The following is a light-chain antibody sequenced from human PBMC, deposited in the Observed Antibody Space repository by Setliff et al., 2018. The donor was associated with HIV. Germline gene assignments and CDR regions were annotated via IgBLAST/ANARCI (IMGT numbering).Light chain of an antibody. J-gene: IGLJ2*01. CDR2: EVS. CDR1: SSDVGGYNY. CDR3: SSYTSSSPDVV. Sequence: QSALTQPPSASGSPGQSVTISCTGTSSDVGGYNYVSWYQQHPGKAPKLMIYEVSNRPSGVSNRFSGSKSGNTASLTISGLQAEDEADYYCSSYTSSSPDVVFGGGTKVTVL. V-gene: IGLV2-14*01.